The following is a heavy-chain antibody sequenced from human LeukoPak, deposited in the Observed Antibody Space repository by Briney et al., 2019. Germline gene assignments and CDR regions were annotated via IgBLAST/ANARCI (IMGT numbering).Heavy chain of an antibody. Sequence: PSGTLSLTCAVSGGSILTTNWWSWVRQPPGKGLEWIGEINHSGSTNYNPSLKSRVTISVDTSKNQFSLKLSSVTAADTTVYFCASLVSGWYFDYWGQGILVTVSS. D-gene: IGHD6-19*01. J-gene: IGHJ4*02. CDR3: ASLVSGWYFDY. CDR2: INHSGST. CDR1: GGSILTTNW. V-gene: IGHV4-4*02.